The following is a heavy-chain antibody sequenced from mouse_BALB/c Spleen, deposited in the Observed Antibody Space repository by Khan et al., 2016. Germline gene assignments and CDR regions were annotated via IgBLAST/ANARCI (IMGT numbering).Heavy chain of an antibody. CDR2: ITSGSANI. CDR3: ARMGESYAIDY. V-gene: IGHV5-17*02. J-gene: IGHJ4*01. CDR1: GFTFSGFG. Sequence: EVELVESGGDLVQPGGSRKLSCAASGFTFSGFGMHWVRQAPEKGLEWVAYITSGSANIYYADTVKGRFTISRDKPKKTLFLQMTSLRSEDTSMYYCARMGESYAIDYWGQGTSVTVSS.